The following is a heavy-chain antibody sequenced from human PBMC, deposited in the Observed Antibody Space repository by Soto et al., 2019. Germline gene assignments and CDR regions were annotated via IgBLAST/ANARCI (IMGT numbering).Heavy chain of an antibody. Sequence: SETLSLTCTVSGGSISSSSYYWGWIRQPPGKGLEWIGSIYYSGSTNYNPSLKSRVTISVDTSKNQFSLKLSSVTAADTAVYYCARFLPLVPGSWQYDAFDIWGQGTMVTVS. J-gene: IGHJ3*02. CDR3: ARFLPLVPGSWQYDAFDI. D-gene: IGHD2-15*01. CDR1: GGSISSSSYY. CDR2: IYYSGST. V-gene: IGHV4-39*07.